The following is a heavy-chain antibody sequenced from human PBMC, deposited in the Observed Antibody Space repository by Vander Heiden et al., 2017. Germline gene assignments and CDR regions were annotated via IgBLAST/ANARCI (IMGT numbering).Heavy chain of an antibody. D-gene: IGHD2-15*01. CDR3: ARVGCSGGSCYFDYYGMDV. V-gene: IGHV4-61*01. CDR1: GGSVSSGSYY. CDR2: IYYRGST. J-gene: IGHJ6*02. Sequence: QEQLQESGPGLVKPSETLSLTCTVSGGSVSSGSYYWSWIRQPPGKGLEWIGYIYYRGSTNYNPSLKSRVTISVDTSKNQFSLKLSSVTAADTAVYYCARVGCSGGSCYFDYYGMDVWGQGTTVTVSS.